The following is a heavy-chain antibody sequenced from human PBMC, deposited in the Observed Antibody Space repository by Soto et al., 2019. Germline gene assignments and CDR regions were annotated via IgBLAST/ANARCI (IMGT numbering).Heavy chain of an antibody. CDR2: IDPSDSQT. Sequence: GESLTICGQGSGYSVAVYWITVVRPPQGKGLDWMGRIDPSDSQTYYSPSFRGHVTISATKSITTVFLQWSSLRASDTAMYYCARQIYDSDTGPNFQYYFDSWGQGTPVSVSS. CDR3: ARQIYDSDTGPNFQYYFDS. J-gene: IGHJ4*02. CDR1: GYSVAVYW. D-gene: IGHD3-22*01. V-gene: IGHV5-10-1*01.